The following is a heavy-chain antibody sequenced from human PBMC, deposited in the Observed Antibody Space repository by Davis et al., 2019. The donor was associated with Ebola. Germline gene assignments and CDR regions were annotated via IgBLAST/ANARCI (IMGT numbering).Heavy chain of an antibody. CDR1: GFAFSKYW. Sequence: GESLKISCAGSGFAFSKYWINWIRQAPGKGLEWVANIKQDGREVKYVDSVKGRFTISRDNAQNSVYLQMNSLRAEDTALYYCSRAVSSGGVVVPFDYWGQGTLVTVSS. J-gene: IGHJ4*02. CDR3: SRAVSSGGVVVPFDY. V-gene: IGHV3-7*03. CDR2: IKQDGREV. D-gene: IGHD3-16*02.